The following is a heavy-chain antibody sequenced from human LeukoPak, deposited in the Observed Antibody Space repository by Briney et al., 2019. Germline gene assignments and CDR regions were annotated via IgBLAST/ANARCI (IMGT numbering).Heavy chain of an antibody. V-gene: IGHV4-39*07. Sequence: SETLSLTCTVSGGSISSSSYYWGWIRQPPGKGLEWIVSIYYSGSTYYNPSLKSRVTISVDTSKNQFSLKLSSVTAADTAVYYCARQLTRPRVGGGHYFDYWGQGTLVTVSS. CDR1: GGSISSSSYY. CDR2: IYYSGST. CDR3: ARQLTRPRVGGGHYFDY. J-gene: IGHJ4*02. D-gene: IGHD3-16*01.